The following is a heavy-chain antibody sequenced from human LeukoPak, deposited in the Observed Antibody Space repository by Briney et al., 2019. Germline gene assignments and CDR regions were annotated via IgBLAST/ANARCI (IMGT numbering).Heavy chain of an antibody. D-gene: IGHD6-19*01. CDR3: AKGIAVAGTGFDY. CDR1: GFTFSSYG. Sequence: GGSLRLSCAASGFTFSSYGMSWVRQAPGKGLEWVSAISGSGGSTYYADSVKGRFTISRDNSKHTLYLQMNSLRAEDTAVYYCAKGIAVAGTGFDYWGQGTLVTVSS. J-gene: IGHJ4*02. CDR2: ISGSGGST. V-gene: IGHV3-23*01.